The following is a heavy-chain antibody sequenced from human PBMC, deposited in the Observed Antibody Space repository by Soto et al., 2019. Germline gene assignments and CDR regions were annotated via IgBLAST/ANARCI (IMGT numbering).Heavy chain of an antibody. D-gene: IGHD3-10*01. V-gene: IGHV4-61*01. CDR1: GGSVSSGSYH. CDR3: ARGITVA. Sequence: QVQLQESGPGLVKPSETLSLTCTVSGGSVSSGSYHWSWIRQPPGKGLEWSGNIYYGGSTNYNPSLQSRVTISIDTSKNQFSLKLSSVTAADTAVYYWARGITVAWGQGTMVTVSS. J-gene: IGHJ3*01. CDR2: IYYGGST.